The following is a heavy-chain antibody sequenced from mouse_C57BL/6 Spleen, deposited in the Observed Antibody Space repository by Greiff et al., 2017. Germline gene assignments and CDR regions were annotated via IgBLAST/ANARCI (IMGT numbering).Heavy chain of an antibody. CDR3: ASLRHGFAY. Sequence: QVQLQQSGPGLVQPSQSLSITCTVSGFSLTSYGVHWVRQSPGKGLEWLGVIWSGGSTDYNAAFISRLSISKDNSKSQVFFKMNSLQADDTAIYYCASLRHGFAYWGQGTLVTVSA. V-gene: IGHV2-2*01. CDR2: IWSGGST. J-gene: IGHJ3*01. CDR1: GFSLTSYG. D-gene: IGHD2-12*01.